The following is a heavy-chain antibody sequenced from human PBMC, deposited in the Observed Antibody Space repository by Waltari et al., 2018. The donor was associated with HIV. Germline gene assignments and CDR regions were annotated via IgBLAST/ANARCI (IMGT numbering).Heavy chain of an antibody. CDR1: GFTFSNYA. J-gene: IGHJ4*02. Sequence: QVQLVESGGGVVQPGRSLRLSCAASGFTFSNYAMHWARQAPGKGLEWVAVISYDGSNKYYADSVKGRFTISRDNSKNTLYLQMNSLRAEDTAVYYCARDPQYCSSTSCSYYFDYWGQGTLVTVSS. CDR3: ARDPQYCSSTSCSYYFDY. D-gene: IGHD2-2*01. CDR2: ISYDGSNK. V-gene: IGHV3-30-3*01.